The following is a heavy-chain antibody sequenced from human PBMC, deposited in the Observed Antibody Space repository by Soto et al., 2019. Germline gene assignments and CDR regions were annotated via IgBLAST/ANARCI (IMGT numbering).Heavy chain of an antibody. CDR1: GYSFTTYG. Sequence: QVQLVQSGGEVKKPGASVKVSCKTSGYSFTTYGISWVRQAPGQGLEWMGWISGYNCNTNYAQKFQGRVTMTTDTSTSTAYMELRSLRSDDTAVYYCAREGPAPYYYYGMDVWGQGSTVAVSS. CDR3: AREGPAPYYYYGMDV. CDR2: ISGYNCNT. J-gene: IGHJ6*02. V-gene: IGHV1-18*01.